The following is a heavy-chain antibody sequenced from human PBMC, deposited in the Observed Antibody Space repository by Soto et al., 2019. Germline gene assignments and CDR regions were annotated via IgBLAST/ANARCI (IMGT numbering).Heavy chain of an antibody. D-gene: IGHD4-17*01. CDR3: ASAYGDYDY. J-gene: IGHJ4*02. CDR2: MNPNSGNT. Sequence: QVQLVQSGTAVKKPGASVKVSCKAYGYTFTNYDINWVRQATGQGLEWMGLMNPNSGNTGYAQKFQGRLTMTRDTSIRTAYMELGSLRSEDTGVYYWASAYGDYDYGGQGTLVTVSS. CDR1: GYTFTNYD. V-gene: IGHV1-8*01.